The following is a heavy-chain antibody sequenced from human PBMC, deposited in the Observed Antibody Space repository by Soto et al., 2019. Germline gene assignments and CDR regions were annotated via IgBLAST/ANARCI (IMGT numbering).Heavy chain of an antibody. CDR1: GFTFSSYA. Sequence: LSLTCAASGFTFSSYAMSWVRQAPGKGLEWVSAISGSGGSTYYADSVKGRFTISRDNSKNTLYLQMNSLRAEDTAVYYCAKDNEYSSYYFDYWGQGTLVTVSS. J-gene: IGHJ4*02. CDR3: AKDNEYSSYYFDY. CDR2: ISGSGGST. D-gene: IGHD6-6*01. V-gene: IGHV3-23*01.